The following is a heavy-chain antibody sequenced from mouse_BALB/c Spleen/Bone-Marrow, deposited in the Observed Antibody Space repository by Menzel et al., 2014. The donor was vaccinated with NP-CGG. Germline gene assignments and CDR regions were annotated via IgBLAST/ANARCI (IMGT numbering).Heavy chain of an antibody. CDR3: ARRTTGVAPFDY. Sequence: VKLVESGAELARPGTSVKVSCKASGYAFTNYLIEWVKQRPGQGLEWIGVINPGSRSTNYNEKCKGKATLTADKSSSTAYMQLSSLTSDDSAVYFCARRTTGVAPFDYWGQGTTLTVSS. J-gene: IGHJ2*01. CDR2: INPGSRST. CDR1: GYAFTNYL. V-gene: IGHV1-54*01. D-gene: IGHD1-1*01.